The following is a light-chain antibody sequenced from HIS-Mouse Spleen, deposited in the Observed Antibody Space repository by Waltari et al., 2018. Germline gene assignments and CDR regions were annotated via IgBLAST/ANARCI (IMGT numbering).Light chain of an antibody. Sequence: EIVLTQSPATLSLSPGERATLSCRASQSVSSYLAWSQQQPGQAPRLLIYDASNRATGIPARFSGSGSGTDFTLTISSLEPEDFAVYYCQQRSNWPTFGQGTRLEIK. CDR2: DAS. CDR1: QSVSSY. V-gene: IGKV3-11*01. CDR3: QQRSNWPT. J-gene: IGKJ5*01.